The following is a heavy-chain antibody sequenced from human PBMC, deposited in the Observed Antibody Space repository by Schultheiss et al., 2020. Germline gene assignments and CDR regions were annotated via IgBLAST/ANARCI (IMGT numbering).Heavy chain of an antibody. Sequence: ASVKVSCKASGYTFTSYGISWVRQAPGQGLEWMGWISAYNGNTNYAQKLQGRVTMTRDTSTSTVYMELSSLRSEDTAVYYCARLGYCSGGSCYWGQGTLVTVSS. D-gene: IGHD2-15*01. CDR1: GYTFTSYG. CDR3: ARLGYCSGGSCY. V-gene: IGHV1-18*04. J-gene: IGHJ4*02. CDR2: ISAYNGNT.